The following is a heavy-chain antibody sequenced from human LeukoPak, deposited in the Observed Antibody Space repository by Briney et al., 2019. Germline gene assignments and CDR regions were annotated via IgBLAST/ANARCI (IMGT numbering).Heavy chain of an antibody. J-gene: IGHJ4*02. V-gene: IGHV4-4*07. CDR2: IYTSGST. Sequence: SETLSLTCTVSGGSISSYYWCWIRQPAGKGLEWIGRIYTSGSTNYNPSLKSRVTMSVDTSKNQFSLKLSSVTAADTAVYYCARESFWSGYPDYWGQGTLVTVSS. CDR1: GGSISSYY. D-gene: IGHD3-3*01. CDR3: ARESFWSGYPDY.